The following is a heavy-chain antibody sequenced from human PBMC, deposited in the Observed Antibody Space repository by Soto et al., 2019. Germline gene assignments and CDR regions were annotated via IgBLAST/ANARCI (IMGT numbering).Heavy chain of an antibody. J-gene: IGHJ6*02. Sequence: PGGSLRLSCSASGFTFSSYAMHWVRQAPGKGLEYVSAISSNGGSTYYADSVKGRFTISRDNSKNTLYLQMSSLRAEDTAVYYCAKDGVSAAAGVSYYYYGMDVWGQGTTVTVSS. CDR2: ISSNGGST. CDR3: AKDGVSAAAGVSYYYYGMDV. D-gene: IGHD6-13*01. V-gene: IGHV3-64D*06. CDR1: GFTFSSYA.